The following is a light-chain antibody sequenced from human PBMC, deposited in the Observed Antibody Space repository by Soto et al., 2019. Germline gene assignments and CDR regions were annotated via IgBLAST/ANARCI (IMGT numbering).Light chain of an antibody. CDR1: SGSVSTNYS. Sequence: QTVVTQEPSFSVSPGGTVTLTCGLSSGSVSTNYSPSWYQQTPGQAPRTLIYSTNTRSSGVPDRFSGSILGNKAALTITGAQADDESDYYCVLYMGSGIWVFGGGTKLTVL. CDR3: VLYMGSGIWV. V-gene: IGLV8-61*01. CDR2: STN. J-gene: IGLJ3*02.